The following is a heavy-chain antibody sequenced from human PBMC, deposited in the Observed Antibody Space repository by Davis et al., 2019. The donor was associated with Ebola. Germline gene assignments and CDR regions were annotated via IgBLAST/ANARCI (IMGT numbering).Heavy chain of an antibody. J-gene: IGHJ6*02. D-gene: IGHD6-13*01. V-gene: IGHV5-51*01. Sequence: GASLKISCAASGYSLTCYWIAWVRQMPGKGLEWMGIIYAGDSDTRYSPSFQGQVTISADKSISTAYLQWSSLKASDTAMYYCARRRIAAAPYYYYGMDVWGQGTTVTVSS. CDR1: GYSLTCYW. CDR2: IYAGDSDT. CDR3: ARRRIAAAPYYYYGMDV.